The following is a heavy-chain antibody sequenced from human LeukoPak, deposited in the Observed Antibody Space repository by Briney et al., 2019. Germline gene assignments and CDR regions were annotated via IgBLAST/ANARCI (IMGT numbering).Heavy chain of an antibody. V-gene: IGHV4-28*03. CDR2: IYHSGST. Sequence: SDTLSLTCAVSGYSISSTNYWNWIRQPPGKGLEWIGYIYHSGSTNYNPSLQSRVTISVDTSKNQFSLNLNSVTAADTAVYYCARGGAARLHFQNWGQGTLVTVSS. CDR1: GYSISSTNY. D-gene: IGHD6-6*01. J-gene: IGHJ1*01. CDR3: ARGGAARLHFQN.